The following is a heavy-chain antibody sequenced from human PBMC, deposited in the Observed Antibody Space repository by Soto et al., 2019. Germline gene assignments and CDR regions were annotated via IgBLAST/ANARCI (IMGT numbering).Heavy chain of an antibody. CDR1: GGSFSGYY. D-gene: IGHD3-22*01. V-gene: IGHV4-34*01. CDR3: ARARMYYYDSSGYPYFDY. J-gene: IGHJ4*02. Sequence: QVQLQQWGAGLLKPSETLSLTCAVYGGSFSGYYWSWIRQPPGKGLEWIGEINHSGSTNYNPSLKSRVTISVATSKNQFSLKLSSVTAADTAVYYCARARMYYYDSSGYPYFDYWGQGTLVTVSS. CDR2: INHSGST.